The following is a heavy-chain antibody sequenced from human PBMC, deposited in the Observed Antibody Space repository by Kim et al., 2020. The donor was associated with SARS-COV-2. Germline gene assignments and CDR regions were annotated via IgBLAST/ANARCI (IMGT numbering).Heavy chain of an antibody. Sequence: GGSLRLSCAASGFTFSSYSMNWVRQAPGKGLEWVSSISSSSSYIYYADSVKGRLTISRDNAKNSLYLQMNSLRAEDTAVYYCASRSSAFDYWGQGTLVTVSS. V-gene: IGHV3-21*01. J-gene: IGHJ4*02. CDR3: ASRSSAFDY. CDR2: ISSSSSYI. D-gene: IGHD6-25*01. CDR1: GFTFSSYS.